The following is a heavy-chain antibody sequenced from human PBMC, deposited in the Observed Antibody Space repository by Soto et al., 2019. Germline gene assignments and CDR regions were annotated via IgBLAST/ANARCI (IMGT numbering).Heavy chain of an antibody. V-gene: IGHV3-74*03. CDR2: INGDGASL. J-gene: IGHJ6*02. CDR3: AREGALGLDV. Sequence: EVRLEEAGGGFVQPGGSLRVSCSGSGFIFSSFWMHWVRQGPGKGLEWVSRINGDGASLAYAESVKGRFSISRDNVTNTLHLQMNSLGVDDTAVYFCAREGALGLDVWGRVTTVTVAS. CDR1: GFIFSSFW.